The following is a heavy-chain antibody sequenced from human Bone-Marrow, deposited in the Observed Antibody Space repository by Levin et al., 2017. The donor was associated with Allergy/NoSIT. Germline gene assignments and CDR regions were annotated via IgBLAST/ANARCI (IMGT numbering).Heavy chain of an antibody. CDR1: GFSFSTYW. V-gene: IGHV3-74*01. Sequence: PGESLKISCAASGFSFSTYWMHWVRRPPGKGLVWVSRINSDGSSTAYADSVKGRFTISRDNAKNTLLLQMNSLRAEDTAVYYCVAGAPFDLWGQGTPVTVSS. CDR2: INSDGSST. J-gene: IGHJ4*02. CDR3: VAGAPFDL. D-gene: IGHD6-13*01.